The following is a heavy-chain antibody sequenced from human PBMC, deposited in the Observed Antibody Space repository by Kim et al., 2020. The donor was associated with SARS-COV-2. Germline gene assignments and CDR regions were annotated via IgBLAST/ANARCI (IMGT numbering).Heavy chain of an antibody. Sequence: GGSLRLSCAASGFTFSSYSMNWVRQAPGKGLEWVSSISSSSSYIYYADSVKGRFTISRDNAKNSLYLQMNSLRAEDTAVYYCASQHTAAAGTVWFDPWGQGTLVTVSS. D-gene: IGHD6-13*01. CDR1: GFTFSSYS. J-gene: IGHJ5*02. CDR3: ASQHTAAAGTVWFDP. CDR2: ISSSSSYI. V-gene: IGHV3-21*01.